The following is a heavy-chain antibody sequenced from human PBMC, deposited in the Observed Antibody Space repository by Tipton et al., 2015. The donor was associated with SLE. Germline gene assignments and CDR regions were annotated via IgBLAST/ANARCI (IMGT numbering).Heavy chain of an antibody. Sequence: TLSLTCTVSGGSISSSSYYWGWIRQPPGKGLEWIGSIYYSGSTYYSPSLKSRVTISLDSSKSQFSLRLSSVTAADTAVYYCARGLKVDRVATAYYWYFDLWGRGTRVTVSS. D-gene: IGHD5-12*01. CDR2: IYYSGST. J-gene: IGHJ2*01. CDR3: ARGLKVDRVATAYYWYFDL. V-gene: IGHV4-39*07. CDR1: GGSISSSSYY.